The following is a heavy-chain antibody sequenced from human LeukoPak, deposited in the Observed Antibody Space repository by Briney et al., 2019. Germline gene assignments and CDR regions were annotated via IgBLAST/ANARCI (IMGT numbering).Heavy chain of an antibody. J-gene: IGHJ5*02. V-gene: IGHV4-31*03. CDR1: GGSISSGGYY. CDR2: IYYSGSS. CDR3: ARGHMLRGVIFWFDP. Sequence: SETLSLTCTVSGGSISSGGYYWSWIRQHPGTGLEWIGYIYYSGSSSYNPSLKSRVTISLDTSKNQFSLKLSSVTAADTAVYYCARGHMLRGVIFWFDPWGQGTLVTVSS. D-gene: IGHD3-10*01.